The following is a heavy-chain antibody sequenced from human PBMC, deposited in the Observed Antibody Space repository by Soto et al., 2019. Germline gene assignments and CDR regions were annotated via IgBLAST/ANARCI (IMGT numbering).Heavy chain of an antibody. CDR1: GFTFSSYG. J-gene: IGHJ6*03. Sequence: GGSLRLSCAASGFTFSSYGMHWVRQAPGKGLEWVAVIWYDGSNKYYADSVKGRFTISRDNSKNTLYLQMNSLRAEDTAVYYCARDVMVRGVIISFNMDVWGKGTTVTVSS. CDR2: IWYDGSNK. D-gene: IGHD3-10*01. CDR3: ARDVMVRGVIISFNMDV. V-gene: IGHV3-33*01.